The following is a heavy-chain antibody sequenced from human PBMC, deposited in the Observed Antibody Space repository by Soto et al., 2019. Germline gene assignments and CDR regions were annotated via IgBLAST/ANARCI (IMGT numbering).Heavy chain of an antibody. Sequence: PGGSLRLSCAASGFTFSSYSMNWVRQAPGKGLEWVSYISSSSSTIYYADSVKGRFTISRDNAKNSLYLQMNSLRAEDTAVYYCARAQHYYYDSSGYYPDPPYYFDYWGQGTLVTVSS. CDR3: ARAQHYYYDSSGYYPDPPYYFDY. CDR2: ISSSSSTI. J-gene: IGHJ4*02. D-gene: IGHD3-22*01. CDR1: GFTFSSYS. V-gene: IGHV3-48*01.